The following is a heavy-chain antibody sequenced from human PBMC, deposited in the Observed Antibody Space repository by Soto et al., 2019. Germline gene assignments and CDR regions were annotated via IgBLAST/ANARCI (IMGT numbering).Heavy chain of an antibody. CDR2: IIPIFGTA. CDR3: AGAGLPETNIFWFDP. V-gene: IGHV1-69*12. J-gene: IGHJ5*02. Sequence: QVQLVQSGAEVKKPGSSVKVSCKASVGTFSSYAISWVRQAPGQGLEWMGGIIPIFGTANYAQKFQGRVTITADESTGTAYMELSSLRSEDTAVYYCAGAGLPETNIFWFDPWGQGTLVTVSS. D-gene: IGHD3-9*01. CDR1: VGTFSSYA.